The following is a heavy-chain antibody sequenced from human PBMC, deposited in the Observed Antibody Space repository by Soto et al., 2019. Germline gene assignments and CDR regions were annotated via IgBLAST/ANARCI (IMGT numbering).Heavy chain of an antibody. V-gene: IGHV1-69*13. Sequence: GASVKVSCKASGGTFSTFGISWVRQAPGQGLEWMGGIIPFFGTANYAQKFQDRVTITADESTSTVYMDLRSLRSEDTAMYYCARQIYDSDTGPNFRYYFDSWGQGTPVTVSS. CDR1: GGTFSTFG. CDR3: ARQIYDSDTGPNFRYYFDS. J-gene: IGHJ4*02. CDR2: IIPFFGTA. D-gene: IGHD3-22*01.